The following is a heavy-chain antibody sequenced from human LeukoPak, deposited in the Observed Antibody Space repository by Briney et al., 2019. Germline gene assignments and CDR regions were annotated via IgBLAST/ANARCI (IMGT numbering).Heavy chain of an antibody. CDR2: INAGNGNT. CDR1: GYTFTSYA. CDR3: ARENGSGSYYRVFDY. J-gene: IGHJ4*02. V-gene: IGHV1-3*01. Sequence: GASVKASCKASGYTFTSYAMHWVRQAPGQRLEWMGWINAGNGNTKYSQKFQGRVTITRDTSASTAYMGLSSLRSEDTAVYYCARENGSGSYYRVFDYWGQGTLVTVSS. D-gene: IGHD3-10*01.